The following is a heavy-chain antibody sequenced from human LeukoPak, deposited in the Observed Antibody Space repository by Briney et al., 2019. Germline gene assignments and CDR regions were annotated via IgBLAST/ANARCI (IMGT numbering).Heavy chain of an antibody. Sequence: ASVKVSCKASGYTFTSLGISWVRQAPGQGLEWMGWIGAYNGNTKYGQKLQGRVTMTTDTSTSTAYMELRSLRSDDAAVYYCARDQMNIAAAGAYFDYWGQGTLVTVSS. CDR1: GYTFTSLG. V-gene: IGHV1-18*01. J-gene: IGHJ4*02. CDR3: ARDQMNIAAAGAYFDY. D-gene: IGHD6-13*01. CDR2: IGAYNGNT.